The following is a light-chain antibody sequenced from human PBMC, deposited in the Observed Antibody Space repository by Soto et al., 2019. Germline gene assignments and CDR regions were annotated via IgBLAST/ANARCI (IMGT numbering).Light chain of an antibody. CDR2: AAS. V-gene: IGKV1-39*01. CDR1: QNVGIY. J-gene: IGKJ4*01. CDR3: QQSYNTSLT. Sequence: DIQMTQSPSSLSASVGDRITITCLASQNVGIYLSWYQQRSGKAPKLLIYAASNLQSGVSSRFSGSGSGTDFTLTISSLQPEDFATYFCQQSYNTSLTFGGGTKVDI.